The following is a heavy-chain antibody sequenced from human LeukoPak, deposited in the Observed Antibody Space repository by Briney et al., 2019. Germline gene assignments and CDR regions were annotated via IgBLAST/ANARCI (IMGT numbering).Heavy chain of an antibody. CDR2: ISSSSSYI. CDR1: GFTFSSYS. V-gene: IGHV3-21*01. CDR3: ARCREVIAAFDI. D-gene: IGHD3-16*02. J-gene: IGHJ3*02. Sequence: GGSLRLSCAASGFTFSSYSMNWVRQAPGKGLEWVSSISSSSSYIYYADSVKGRFTIFRDNAKNSLYLQMNSLRAEDTAVYYCARCREVIAAFDIWGQGTMVTVSS.